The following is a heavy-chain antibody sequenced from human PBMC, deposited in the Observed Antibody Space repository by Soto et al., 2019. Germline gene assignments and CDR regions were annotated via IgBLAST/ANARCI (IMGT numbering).Heavy chain of an antibody. V-gene: IGHV5-51*01. CDR1: GYSFTRYW. CDR3: ARHSTDDFWSGYCMDV. J-gene: IGHJ6*02. Sequence: PGEFLTISCTCSGYSFTRYWVGWVRQMPGKGLEWMGIIYPGDSDTRYSPSFQGQVTISADKSISTAYLQWSSLKASDTAMYYCARHSTDDFWSGYCMDVWGQGTTVTVS. CDR2: IYPGDSDT. D-gene: IGHD3-3*01.